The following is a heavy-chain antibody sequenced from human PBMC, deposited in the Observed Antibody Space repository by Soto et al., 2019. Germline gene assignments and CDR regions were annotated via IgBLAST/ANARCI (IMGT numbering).Heavy chain of an antibody. Sequence: QVQLQESGPGLVKPSETLSLTCTVSGGSVSSGSYYWSWIRQPPGRGLGWIGYIYYSGSTNYNPSLKSRVTISVDTSKNQFSLKLSSVTAADTAVYYCARVGSFRGVIIPNWFDPWGQGTLVTVSS. J-gene: IGHJ5*02. CDR3: ARVGSFRGVIIPNWFDP. CDR1: GGSVSSGSYY. V-gene: IGHV4-61*01. D-gene: IGHD3-10*01. CDR2: IYYSGST.